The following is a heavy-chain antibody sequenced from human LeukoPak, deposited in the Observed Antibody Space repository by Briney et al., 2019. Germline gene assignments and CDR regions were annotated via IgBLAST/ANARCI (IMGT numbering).Heavy chain of an antibody. CDR3: ARDGNWYYFDY. V-gene: IGHV4-59*02. D-gene: IGHD1-1*01. CDR1: GDSVSRYF. J-gene: IGHJ4*02. Sequence: SETLSLTCTVSGDSVSRYFWNWIRQPPGKGLEWIGYIHHSGTTNYNPSLKSRVAISVDTSKNQFSLKLSSVTAADTAVYYCARDGNWYYFDYWGQGTLVTVSS. CDR2: IHHSGTT.